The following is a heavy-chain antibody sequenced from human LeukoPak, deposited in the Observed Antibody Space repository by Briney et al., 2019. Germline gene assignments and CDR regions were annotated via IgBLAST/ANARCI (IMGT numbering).Heavy chain of an antibody. CDR3: ARVRTKYDFWSAWPH. CDR2: IKQDGSEE. J-gene: IGHJ4*02. V-gene: IGHV3-7*01. D-gene: IGHD3-3*01. CDR1: GFTFVSFW. Sequence: GGSRRLSCAASGFTFVSFWMSWVRQAPGKGLEWVANIKQDGSEEHYVDSVKGRFTISRDNGNNAVFLHMNNLRAEDTAVYYCARVRTKYDFWSAWPHWGQGTLVAVSS.